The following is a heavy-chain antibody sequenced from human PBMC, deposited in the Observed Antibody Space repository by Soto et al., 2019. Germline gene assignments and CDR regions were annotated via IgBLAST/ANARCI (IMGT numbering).Heavy chain of an antibody. Sequence: VASVKVSCKASGYTFTSYDINWVRQATGQGLEWMGWMNPNSGNTGYAQKFQGRVTMTRNTSISTAYMELSSLRSEDTAVYYCARETVTSPHMDVWGKGTTVTVSS. J-gene: IGHJ6*03. CDR1: GYTFTSYD. CDR3: ARETVTSPHMDV. V-gene: IGHV1-8*01. CDR2: MNPNSGNT. D-gene: IGHD4-4*01.